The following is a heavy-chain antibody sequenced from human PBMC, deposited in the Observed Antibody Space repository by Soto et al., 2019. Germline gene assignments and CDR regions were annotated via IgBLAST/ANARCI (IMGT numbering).Heavy chain of an antibody. CDR2: ISGSGGST. CDR1: GFTFRSFS. CDR3: AKDRFGPDSSYFDY. Sequence: PGGSLRLSIATPGFTFRSFSLSLVPPAPGKGLEWVSAISGSGGSTYYADSVKGRFTISRDNSKNTLYLQMNSLRAEDTAVYYCAKDRFGPDSSYFDYWGQGTLVTVSS. D-gene: IGHD3-10*01. V-gene: IGHV3-23*01. J-gene: IGHJ4*02.